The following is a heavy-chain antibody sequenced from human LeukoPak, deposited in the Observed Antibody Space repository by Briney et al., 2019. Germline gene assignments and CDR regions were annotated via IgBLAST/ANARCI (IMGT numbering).Heavy chain of an antibody. CDR1: GGSISSGGYS. V-gene: IGHV4-30-2*01. CDR3: ARAVRGVNYFDY. CDR2: IYHSGST. J-gene: IGHJ4*02. Sequence: SETLSLTCAVSGGSISSGGYSWSWIRQPPGKGLEWIGYIYHSGSTYYNPSLKSRVTISVDSSKNQFSLKLSSVTAADTAVYYCARAVRGVNYFDYWGQGTLVTVSS. D-gene: IGHD3-10*01.